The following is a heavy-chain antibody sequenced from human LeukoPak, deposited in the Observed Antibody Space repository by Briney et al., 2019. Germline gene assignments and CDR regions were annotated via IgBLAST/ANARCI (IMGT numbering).Heavy chain of an antibody. CDR2: INHRGST. Sequence: PSETLSLTCAVYGGSFSGYYWSWIRQPPGKGLEWIGEINHRGSTNYNPSLKSRVTISVDTSKNQFSLKLSSVTAADTAVYYCARGSNPGYFDYWGQGTLVTVSS. CDR1: GGSFSGYY. J-gene: IGHJ4*02. V-gene: IGHV4-34*01. CDR3: ARGSNPGYFDY.